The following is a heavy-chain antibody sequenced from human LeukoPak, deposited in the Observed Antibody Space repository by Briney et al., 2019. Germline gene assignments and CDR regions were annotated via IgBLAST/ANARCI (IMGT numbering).Heavy chain of an antibody. CDR1: VFTFGTHS. Sequence: PGGSLRLSCAPSVFTFGTHSMSWARHAPGEGREWVSRFSGRGDRTHYADSVKGRFTISRDNSKNTVTLQMNSLTVDDTAVYYCAKYCVTTTCYERLFDFWGQGTLVT. V-gene: IGHV3-23*01. CDR2: FSGRGDRT. J-gene: IGHJ4*02. D-gene: IGHD2-2*01. CDR3: AKYCVTTTCYERLFDF.